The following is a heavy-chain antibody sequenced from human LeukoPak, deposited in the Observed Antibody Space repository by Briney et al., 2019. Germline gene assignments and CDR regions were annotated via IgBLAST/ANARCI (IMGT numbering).Heavy chain of an antibody. V-gene: IGHV4-39*01. CDR3: ARVVRSSWTLFDY. CDR2: IYYSGTT. J-gene: IGHJ4*02. D-gene: IGHD6-13*01. CDR1: ADSISSSSYY. Sequence: SETLSLTCTVSADSISSSSYYWGWIRQPPGKGLEWIGNIYYSGTTYNNPSLKSRVTIDVDTSKNQFSLKLSSVTAADMAVYYCARVVRSSWTLFDYWGQGTLVTVSS.